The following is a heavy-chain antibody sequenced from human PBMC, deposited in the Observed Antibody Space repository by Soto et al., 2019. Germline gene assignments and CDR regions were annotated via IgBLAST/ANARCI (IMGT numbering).Heavy chain of an antibody. Sequence: QLLESGPGLVKPSETLSLTCTVSGGSISSSSYYWGWIRQPPGKGLEWIGSIYYSGSTYYNPSLKSRVTISVDTSKNQFSLKLSSVTAADTVVFNCARQPYYDYVGGSYRAYNWFDPWGQGTLVTVSS. J-gene: IGHJ5*02. CDR1: GGSISSSSYY. CDR2: IYYSGST. CDR3: ARQPYYDYVGGSYRAYNWFDP. V-gene: IGHV4-39*01. D-gene: IGHD3-16*02.